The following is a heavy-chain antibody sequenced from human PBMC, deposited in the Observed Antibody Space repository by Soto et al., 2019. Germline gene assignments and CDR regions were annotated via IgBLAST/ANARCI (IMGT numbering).Heavy chain of an antibody. CDR2: IDPSDSYT. J-gene: IGHJ6*02. CDR3: ARHPDLVPAVILGAERTRAARPWSYYYGMDV. D-gene: IGHD2-2*02. V-gene: IGHV5-10-1*01. Sequence: GESLKISCKGSGYSFTSYWISWVRQMPGKGLEWMGRIDPSDSYTNYSPSFQGHVTISADKSISTAYLQWSSLKASDTAMYYCARHPDLVPAVILGAERTRAARPWSYYYGMDVWGQGTTVTVSS. CDR1: GYSFTSYW.